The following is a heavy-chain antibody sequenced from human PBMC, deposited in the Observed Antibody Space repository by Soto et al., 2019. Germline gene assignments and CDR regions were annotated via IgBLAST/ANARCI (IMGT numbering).Heavy chain of an antibody. CDR1: GYTFTGYY. CDR2: INPNSGGT. J-gene: IGHJ4*02. CDR3: AREGYYYDSSGYYYEHGGVFDY. Sequence: ASVKVSCKASGYTFTGYYMHWVRQAPGQGLEWMGWINPNSGGTNYAQKFQGWVTMTRDTSISTAYMELSRLRSDDTAVYYCAREGYYYDSSGYYYEHGGVFDYWGQGTLVTVS. V-gene: IGHV1-2*04. D-gene: IGHD3-22*01.